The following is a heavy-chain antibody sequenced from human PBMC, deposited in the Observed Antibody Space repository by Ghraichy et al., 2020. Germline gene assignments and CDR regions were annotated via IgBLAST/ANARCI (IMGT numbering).Heavy chain of an antibody. D-gene: IGHD6-13*01. CDR2: IHHSGKT. CDR1: DGSISSAY. CDR3: ARGAGWYGL. V-gene: IGHV4-59*12. Sequence: SETLSLTCTVSDGSISSAYWSWIRQPPGKGLEWIAYIHHSGKTNYNPSLKSRVTISIDTSKNQFSLNLTSVTAADTAVYYCARGAGWYGLWGQGTLVTVSS. J-gene: IGHJ5*02.